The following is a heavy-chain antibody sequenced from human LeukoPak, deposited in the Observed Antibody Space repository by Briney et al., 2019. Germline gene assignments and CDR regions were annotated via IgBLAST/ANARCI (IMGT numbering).Heavy chain of an antibody. D-gene: IGHD2-2*01. J-gene: IGHJ4*02. V-gene: IGHV3-21*01. Sequence: PGGSLRLSCAASGLIVHNYALVWIRQAPGKGLEWVSSISSSSSYIYYADSVKGQFTISRDNAKNSLYLQMNSLRAEDTAAYYCARVLYSGYCSSTSCYGGFDYWGQGTLVTVSS. CDR1: GLIVHNYA. CDR2: ISSSSSYI. CDR3: ARVLYSGYCSSTSCYGGFDY.